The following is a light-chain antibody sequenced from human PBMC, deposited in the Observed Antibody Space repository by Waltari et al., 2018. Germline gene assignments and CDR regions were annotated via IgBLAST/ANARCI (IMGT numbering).Light chain of an antibody. J-gene: IGLJ3*02. CDR3: AAWDDSLSAWV. CDR1: NSNIGSNY. CDR2: RSN. V-gene: IGLV1-47*01. Sequence: QSVLTRPPSASGTPGQRVTISSSGSNSNIGSNYVYWYQQLPGTAPKLLIYRSNQRLSGVPDRFSASKSGTSASLAISGLRSEDEADYYCAAWDDSLSAWVFGGGTKLTVL.